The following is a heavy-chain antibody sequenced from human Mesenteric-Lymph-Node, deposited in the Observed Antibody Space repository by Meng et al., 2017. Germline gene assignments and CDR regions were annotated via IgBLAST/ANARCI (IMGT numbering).Heavy chain of an antibody. D-gene: IGHD1-26*01. J-gene: IGHJ4*02. CDR2: ITSDGGST. CDR1: GFTFRSYW. V-gene: IGHV3-74*01. CDR3: ASRVAATGSGGFDY. Sequence: GGSLRLSCEASGFTFRSYWMHCVRQVPGKGLVWLSRITSDGGSTNYADSVKGRFTISRDNAQNTLFLQMNSLRVEDTAVYYCASRVAATGSGGFDYWGQGTLVTVSS.